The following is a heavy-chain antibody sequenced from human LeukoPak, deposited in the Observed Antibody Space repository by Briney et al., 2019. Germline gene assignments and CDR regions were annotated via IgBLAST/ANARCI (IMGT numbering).Heavy chain of an antibody. Sequence: ASVKVSCKASGYTFTGYYMHWVRQAPGQGLEWMGWINPNSGGTNYAQKFQGRVTMTRDTSISTAYMELSRLRSDDTAVYYCARDSRPRYRLQGWFDPWGQGTLVTVSP. CDR2: INPNSGGT. J-gene: IGHJ5*02. CDR1: GYTFTGYY. V-gene: IGHV1-2*02. D-gene: IGHD6-6*01. CDR3: ARDSRPRYRLQGWFDP.